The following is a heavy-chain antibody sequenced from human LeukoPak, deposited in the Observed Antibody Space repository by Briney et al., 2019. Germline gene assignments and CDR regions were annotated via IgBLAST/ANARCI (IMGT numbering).Heavy chain of an antibody. D-gene: IGHD6-13*01. CDR1: GGSISSYY. V-gene: IGHV4-4*07. Sequence: SETLSLTCTVSGGSISSYYGSWIRQPAGKGLEWIGRIYTSGSTNYNPSLKSRVTMSVDTSKNQFSLKLTSVTAADTAVYYCARLTGAAAGTYYYYYMDVWGKGTTVTVSS. CDR3: ARLTGAAAGTYYYYYMDV. CDR2: IYTSGST. J-gene: IGHJ6*03.